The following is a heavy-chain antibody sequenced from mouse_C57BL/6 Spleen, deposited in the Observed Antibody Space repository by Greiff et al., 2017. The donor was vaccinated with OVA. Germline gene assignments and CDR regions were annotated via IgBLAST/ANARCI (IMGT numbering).Heavy chain of an antibody. Sequence: VQLKESGAELVKPGASVKLSCTASGFNIKDYYMHWVKQRTEQGLEWIGRIDPEDGETKYAPKFQGKATITADTSSNTAYLQLSSLTAEDTAVYYCASPYYYGSSNFDYWGQGTTLTVSS. CDR2: IDPEDGET. D-gene: IGHD1-1*01. CDR3: ASPYYYGSSNFDY. CDR1: GFNIKDYY. V-gene: IGHV14-2*01. J-gene: IGHJ2*01.